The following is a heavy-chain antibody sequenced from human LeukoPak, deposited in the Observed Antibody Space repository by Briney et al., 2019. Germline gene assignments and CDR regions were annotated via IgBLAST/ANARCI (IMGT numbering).Heavy chain of an antibody. Sequence: SQTLSLTCTVSGGSISSGDYYWSWIRQPPGKGLEWIGYICYSGSTYYNPSLKSRVTISVDTSKNQFSLKLSSVTAADTAVYYCARGGCSSTSCYRDDAFDIWGQGTMVTVSS. CDR1: GGSISSGDYY. CDR2: ICYSGST. D-gene: IGHD2-2*02. J-gene: IGHJ3*02. V-gene: IGHV4-30-4*08. CDR3: ARGGCSSTSCYRDDAFDI.